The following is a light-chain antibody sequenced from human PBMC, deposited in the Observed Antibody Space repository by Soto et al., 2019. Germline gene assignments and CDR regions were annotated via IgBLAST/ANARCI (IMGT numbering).Light chain of an antibody. Sequence: DIQMTQSPSSLSASVEDRVIITCRASQGISNYLAWYQQRPGKAPRLLIYGASTLQTGVPSRFNGSGSATEFTLTIGSLQLEDFATYSCQQGFSTPWTFGPGTKVDIK. V-gene: IGKV1-39*01. CDR3: QQGFSTPWT. CDR2: GAS. J-gene: IGKJ1*01. CDR1: QGISNY.